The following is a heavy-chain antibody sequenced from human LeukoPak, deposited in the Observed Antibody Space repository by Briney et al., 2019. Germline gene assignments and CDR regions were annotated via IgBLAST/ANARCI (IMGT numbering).Heavy chain of an antibody. J-gene: IGHJ4*02. V-gene: IGHV4-59*01. CDR1: GGSISSYY. D-gene: IGHD5-18*01. Sequence: SETLSLTCTVSGGSISSYYWSWIRQPPGKGLEWIGYIYYSGSTNYNPPLKSRVTISVDTSKNQFSLKLSSVTAADTAVYYCARDSDTAMGALGYWGQGTLVTVSS. CDR2: IYYSGST. CDR3: ARDSDTAMGALGY.